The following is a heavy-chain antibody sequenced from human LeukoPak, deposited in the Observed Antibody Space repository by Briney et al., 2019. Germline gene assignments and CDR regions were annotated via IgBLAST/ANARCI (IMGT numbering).Heavy chain of an antibody. V-gene: IGHV4-4*07. CDR2: IYTSGST. Sequence: SETLSLTCTVSGGSISSYYWSWIRQPAGKGLEWIGRIYTSGSTNYNPSLKSRVTISVDTSKNQFSLMLSSVTAADTAVYYCAREYGSGITGDYYYYYMDVWGKGTTVTISS. CDR3: AREYGSGITGDYYYYYMDV. CDR1: GGSISSYY. J-gene: IGHJ6*03. D-gene: IGHD3-10*01.